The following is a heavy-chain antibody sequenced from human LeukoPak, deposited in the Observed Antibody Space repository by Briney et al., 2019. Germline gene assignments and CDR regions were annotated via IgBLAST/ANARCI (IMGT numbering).Heavy chain of an antibody. CDR2: FYYSGST. V-gene: IGHV4-59*01. Sequence: SETLSLTCTVSGGSISSYYWGWIRKPPGKGLGGFGFFYYSGSTNYNPSLRSRVTISVDTSKNQFSLKLSSVTAADTAVYYCARHSGYDYRFDYWGQGALVTISS. D-gene: IGHD5-12*01. J-gene: IGHJ4*02. CDR1: GGSISSYY. CDR3: ARHSGYDYRFDY.